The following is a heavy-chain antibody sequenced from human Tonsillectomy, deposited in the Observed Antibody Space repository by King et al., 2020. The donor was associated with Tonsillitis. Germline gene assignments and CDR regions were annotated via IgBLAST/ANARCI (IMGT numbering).Heavy chain of an antibody. CDR2: IWYDGNNK. J-gene: IGHJ6*02. CDR1: GFTFSSYG. V-gene: IGHV3-33*01. Sequence: VQLVESGGGVVQPGRSLRLSCAASGFTFSSYGMHWVRQAPGKGLEWVAVIWYDGNNKYYADSVKGRFIISRDNSKNTLYVQMNSLSAEDTALYYCARDTVNYYAMDVWGQGTTVTVSS. D-gene: IGHD4-11*01. CDR3: ARDTVNYYAMDV.